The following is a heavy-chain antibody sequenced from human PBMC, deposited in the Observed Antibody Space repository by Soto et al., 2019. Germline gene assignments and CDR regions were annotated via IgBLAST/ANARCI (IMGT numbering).Heavy chain of an antibody. J-gene: IGHJ4*02. Sequence: QVQLVESGGGVVQPGRSLRLSCAASGFTFSSYAMHWVRQAPGKGLEWVAVISYDGSNKYYADSVKGRFTISRDNSKNTLYLQMNSLRAEDTAVFYCAREMRIVGSYYFCCWGQGTLVTVSS. CDR3: AREMRIVGSYYFCC. V-gene: IGHV3-30-3*01. CDR1: GFTFSSYA. CDR2: ISYDGSNK. D-gene: IGHD1-26*01.